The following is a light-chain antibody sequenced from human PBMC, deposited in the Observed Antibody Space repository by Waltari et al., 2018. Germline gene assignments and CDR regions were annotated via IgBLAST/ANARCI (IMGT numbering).Light chain of an antibody. J-gene: IGLJ2*01. V-gene: IGLV3-10*01. CDR1: PLPTTY. Sequence: SYALTPPPSVSVSPGQTARITCSGDPLPTTYGYWYQQKSGQAPVLVIYEDNKRRSGIPERFSGSSSGTMVTLTISGAQVEDEGDYYCYSTDRTGKQRVFGGGTKLTVL. CDR3: YSTDRTGKQRV. CDR2: EDN.